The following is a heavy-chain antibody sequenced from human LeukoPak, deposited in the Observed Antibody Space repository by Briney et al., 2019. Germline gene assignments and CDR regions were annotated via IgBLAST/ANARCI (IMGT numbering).Heavy chain of an antibody. Sequence: PSETLSLTCTVSGYSISSGYYWGWIRQPPGKGLEWIGSIYHSGSTYYNPSFKSRVTISVDTSKNQFSLKLSSVTAADTAVYYCARGGLQLGYWGQGTLVTVSS. CDR1: GYSISSGYY. D-gene: IGHD1-1*01. J-gene: IGHJ4*02. CDR3: ARGGLQLGY. V-gene: IGHV4-38-2*02. CDR2: IYHSGST.